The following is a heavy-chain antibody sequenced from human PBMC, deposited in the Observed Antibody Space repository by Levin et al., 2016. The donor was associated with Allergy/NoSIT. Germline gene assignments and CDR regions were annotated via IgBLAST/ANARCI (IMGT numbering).Heavy chain of an antibody. CDR2: IYSGGTT. J-gene: IGHJ6*02. Sequence: GGSLRLSCAASGFTISSNYMSWVRQAPGKGLEWVSVIYSGGTTYYADSVKGRFTISRDNSKNTLYLQMNSLRAEDTAVYYCARSRPWVATIIRYYYYGMDVWGQGTLVTVSS. CDR3: ARSRPWVATIIRYYYYGMDV. CDR1: GFTISSNY. D-gene: IGHD5-12*01. V-gene: IGHV3-66*01.